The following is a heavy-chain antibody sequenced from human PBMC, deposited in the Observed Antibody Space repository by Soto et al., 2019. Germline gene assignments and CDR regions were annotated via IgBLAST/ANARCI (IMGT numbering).Heavy chain of an antibody. CDR3: TIELSTYNWFDP. CDR1: GYSFIDYY. CDR2: INPKSGAS. Sequence: ASVKVSCKAFGYSFIDYYIHWVRQAPGQGLEWMGWINPKSGASNYAQKFQGRVNMAGDTSLSAAYMELSSLTADDTAVYYCTIELSTYNWFDPWGQGTQVTVSS. V-gene: IGHV1-2*02. J-gene: IGHJ5*02. D-gene: IGHD3-10*01.